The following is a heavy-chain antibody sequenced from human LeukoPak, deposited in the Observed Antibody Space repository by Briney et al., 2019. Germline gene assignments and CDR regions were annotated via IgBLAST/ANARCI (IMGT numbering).Heavy chain of an antibody. CDR2: VNHSGST. CDR3: ARIRVGTTVTAQYYYYGMDV. CDR1: GGSFRGYY. V-gene: IGHV4-34*01. D-gene: IGHD4-17*01. J-gene: IGHJ6*02. Sequence: SETLSLTCGVYGGSFRGYYWSWIRQPPGKGLEWIWEVNHSGSTNYNPSLKSRATISVETSKNQFSLKLSSVAAADTAVYYCARIRVGTTVTAQYYYYGMDVWGQGTTVTVSS.